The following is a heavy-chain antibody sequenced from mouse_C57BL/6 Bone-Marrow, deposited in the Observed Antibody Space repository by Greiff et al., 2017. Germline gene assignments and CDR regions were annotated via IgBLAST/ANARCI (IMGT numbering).Heavy chain of an antibody. Sequence: EVQLQESGGGLVQPKGSLKLSCAASGFSFNTYAMNWVRQAPGQGLEWVARIRSKSNNYATYYADSVKDRFTISRDDSESMLYLQMNNLKTEDTAMYYCVRHEDDYDGFAYWGQGTLVTVSA. CDR1: GFSFNTYA. D-gene: IGHD2-4*01. V-gene: IGHV10-1*01. CDR2: IRSKSNNYAT. CDR3: VRHEDDYDGFAY. J-gene: IGHJ3*01.